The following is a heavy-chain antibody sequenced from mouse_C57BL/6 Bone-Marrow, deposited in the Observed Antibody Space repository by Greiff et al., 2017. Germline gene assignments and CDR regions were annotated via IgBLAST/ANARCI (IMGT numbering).Heavy chain of an antibody. D-gene: IGHD2-3*01. J-gene: IGHJ2*01. CDR3: SSVDGDYFDF. CDR2: IDPEIGDT. Sequence: EVQVVESGAELVRPGASVKLSCTASGFNIKDDYIHWVKQRPEQGLEWIGWIDPEIGDTEYASKFQGKATITSDTSSNTAYLQLSSLTSADTAVYYCSSVDGDYFDFWGQGTPLTVAS. CDR1: GFNIKDDY. V-gene: IGHV14-4*01.